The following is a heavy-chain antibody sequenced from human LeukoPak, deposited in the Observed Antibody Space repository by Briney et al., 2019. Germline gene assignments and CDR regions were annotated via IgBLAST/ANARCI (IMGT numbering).Heavy chain of an antibody. J-gene: IGHJ4*02. D-gene: IGHD5-12*01. Sequence: PSETLSLTCTVSGGSISSGDYYWSWIRQPPGKGLEWIGYIYYSGSTYYNPSLKSRVTISVETSKNQFSLKLSSVTAADTAVYYCARAAYSGYDFNYWGQGTLVTVSS. CDR3: ARAAYSGYDFNY. CDR1: GGSISSGDYY. V-gene: IGHV4-30-4*01. CDR2: IYYSGST.